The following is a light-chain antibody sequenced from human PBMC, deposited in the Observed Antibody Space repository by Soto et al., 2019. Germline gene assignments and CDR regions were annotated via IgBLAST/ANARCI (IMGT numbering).Light chain of an antibody. V-gene: IGKV3-15*01. CDR3: QQYGSSLT. Sequence: EIVMTQSPATLSVSPGEGATLSCRASQSVSSKLAWYQQKPGQAPRLLIYGASTRATGIPARFSGSGSGTDFTLTISRLEPEDFAVYYCQQYGSSLTFGGGTKVDIK. J-gene: IGKJ4*01. CDR1: QSVSSK. CDR2: GAS.